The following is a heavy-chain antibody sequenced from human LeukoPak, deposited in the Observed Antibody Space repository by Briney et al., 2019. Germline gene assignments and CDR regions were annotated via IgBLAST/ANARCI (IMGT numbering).Heavy chain of an antibody. Sequence: PGGSLRLPCAASGFTFSTYGMQWVRQAPGKGLEWLSFIWFDGSSKHYADSVKGRFIISRDNSKSTLYLEMNSLRPEDTGVYYCAKDLPPTIMIAWGQGTLVTVSS. CDR3: AKDLPPTIMIA. J-gene: IGHJ5*02. V-gene: IGHV3-30*02. CDR2: IWFDGSSK. D-gene: IGHD2-2*02. CDR1: GFTFSTYG.